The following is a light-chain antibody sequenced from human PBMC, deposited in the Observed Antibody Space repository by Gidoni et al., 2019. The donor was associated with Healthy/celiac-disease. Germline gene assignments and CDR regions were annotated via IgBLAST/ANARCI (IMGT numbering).Light chain of an antibody. Sequence: DIQMTQSPSSVSASVGDRVTITCRASQGSSSLLAWYHPKPGKAPKLLIYAASSLQSGVPSRFSGSGSGTDFTLTISSLQPEDFATYYCQQANSFPLTFGPGTKVDIK. CDR1: QGSSSL. CDR2: AAS. CDR3: QQANSFPLT. J-gene: IGKJ3*01. V-gene: IGKV1-12*01.